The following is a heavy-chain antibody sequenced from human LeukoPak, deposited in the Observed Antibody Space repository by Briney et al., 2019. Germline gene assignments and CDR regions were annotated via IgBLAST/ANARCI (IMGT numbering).Heavy chain of an antibody. Sequence: SETLSLTCTVSGGSISSYYWSWIRQAPGKGLEWIANIDYSGNTIYNPALKSRVTMSVDTSKNQFSLKLSSVTAADTAVYYCARDIRPLRFGAPGAFDIWGQGTMVTVSS. V-gene: IGHV4-59*12. CDR3: ARDIRPLRFGAPGAFDI. D-gene: IGHD1-26*01. CDR2: IDYSGNT. CDR1: GGSISSYY. J-gene: IGHJ3*02.